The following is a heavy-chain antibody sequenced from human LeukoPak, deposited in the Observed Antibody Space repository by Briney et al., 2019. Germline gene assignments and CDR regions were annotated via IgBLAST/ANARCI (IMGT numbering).Heavy chain of an antibody. CDR2: ISSGSSYI. CDR1: EFTFSTYS. Sequence: GGSLRLSCAASEFTFSTYSMNWVRQAPGKGLEWVSTISSGSSYIYYADSMKGRFTISRDNAKNSLYLHMNTLRAEDTAVYYCARDLNDAFDIWGQGTMVTVSS. V-gene: IGHV3-21*01. J-gene: IGHJ3*02. CDR3: ARDLNDAFDI.